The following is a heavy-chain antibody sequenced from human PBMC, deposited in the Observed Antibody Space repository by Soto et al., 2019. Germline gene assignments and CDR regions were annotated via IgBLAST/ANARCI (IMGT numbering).Heavy chain of an antibody. CDR2: IKQDGSEK. V-gene: IGHV3-7*03. CDR3: AKPFRGSWSDY. Sequence: GGSLRLSCAASGFTFSSYWMSWVRQAPGKGLEWVANIKQDGSEKYYVDSVKGRFTSSRDTAKNSLYLQMNSLRAEDTAVYYCAKPFRGSWSDYWGQGTLVTVSS. D-gene: IGHD2-15*01. CDR1: GFTFSSYW. J-gene: IGHJ4*02.